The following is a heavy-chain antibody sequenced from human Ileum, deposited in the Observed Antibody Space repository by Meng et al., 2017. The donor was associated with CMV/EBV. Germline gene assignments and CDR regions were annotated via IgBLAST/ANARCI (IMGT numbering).Heavy chain of an antibody. CDR2: IRSQTASETT. CDR1: DFTIINGW. Sequence: CVASDFTIINGWMNWVRQAAEKGVEGVASIRSQTASETTEYHEAVKSRFTVSRDDSKYTVYLQMNSLKIDDTAVYYCTTGWTQYFDFWGQGALVTVSS. CDR3: TTGWTQYFDF. V-gene: IGHV3-15*07. D-gene: IGHD3/OR15-3a*01. J-gene: IGHJ4*02.